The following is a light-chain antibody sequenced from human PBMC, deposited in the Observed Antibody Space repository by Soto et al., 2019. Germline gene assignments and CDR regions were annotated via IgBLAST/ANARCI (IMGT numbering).Light chain of an antibody. CDR3: CAYSTSGTHV. V-gene: IGLV2-14*03. J-gene: IGLJ1*01. Sequence: QSVLTQPASVSGSPGQWITFSCTGTSSDVGSYDCVSWHQQHPGKAPKLIIYDVNNRPSGVPSRFSGSKSGNTASLIISGLQTEDEADYYCCAYSTSGTHVFGTGTKVPS. CDR1: SSDVGSYDC. CDR2: DVN.